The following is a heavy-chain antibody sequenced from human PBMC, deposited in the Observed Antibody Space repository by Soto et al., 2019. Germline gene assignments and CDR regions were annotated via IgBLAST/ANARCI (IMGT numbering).Heavy chain of an antibody. Sequence: QVQLVQSGAEVKKPGSSVRVSCKASGGSFRTYTINWVRQAPGQGLEWVGRIISVLGRANYAQEFQGRVTLTADKFTSTAYMELSSLRSDDTAVYFCARGIGDAAGAGNWFDPWGQGTLVTVSS. CDR1: GGSFRTYT. D-gene: IGHD2-15*01. CDR2: IISVLGRA. V-gene: IGHV1-69*08. CDR3: ARGIGDAAGAGNWFDP. J-gene: IGHJ5*02.